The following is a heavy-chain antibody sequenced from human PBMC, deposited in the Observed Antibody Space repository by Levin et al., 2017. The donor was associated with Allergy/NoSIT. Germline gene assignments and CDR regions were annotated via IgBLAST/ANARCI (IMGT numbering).Heavy chain of an antibody. J-gene: IGHJ4*02. CDR1: GASISSYY. V-gene: IGHV4-59*01. CDR3: ARMHYYGSDYYFDY. Sequence: SQTLSLTCTVSGASISSYYWSWIRQPPGKGLEWIGYIYYSRSTNYNASLKSRVTISVDTSNNQFSLRLSSVTAADTAVYYCARMHYYGSDYYFDYWGQGTLVTVSS. D-gene: IGHD3-10*01. CDR2: IYYSRST.